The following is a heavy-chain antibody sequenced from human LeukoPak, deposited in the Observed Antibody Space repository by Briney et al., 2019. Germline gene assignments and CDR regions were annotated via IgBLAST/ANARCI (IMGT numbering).Heavy chain of an antibody. D-gene: IGHD3-10*01. Sequence: GGSLRLSCAVSGVTFSSHWMHWVRQAPGQGLVWVSRINSDGSSTSYADSVKGRFTISRDNAKNTLYLQMNSLRAEDTAVYYCARGPPYGSGSYYPGDYWGQGTLVTVSS. CDR1: GVTFSSHW. V-gene: IGHV3-74*01. J-gene: IGHJ4*01. CDR3: ARGPPYGSGSYYPGDY. CDR2: INSDGSST.